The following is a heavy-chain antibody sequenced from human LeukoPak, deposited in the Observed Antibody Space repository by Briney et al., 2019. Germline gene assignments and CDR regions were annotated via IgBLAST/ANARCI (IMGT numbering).Heavy chain of an antibody. D-gene: IGHD4-17*01. CDR1: GFTFSSYG. V-gene: IGHV3-30*18. CDR3: AKVDRGVTTVTPYYFDY. Sequence: PGGSLRLSCAASGFTFSSYGMHWVRQAPGKGLEWVAVISYDGSNKYYADSVKGRFTISRDNSKNTPYLQMNSLRAEDTAVYYCAKVDRGVTTVTPYYFDYWGQGTLVTVSS. J-gene: IGHJ4*02. CDR2: ISYDGSNK.